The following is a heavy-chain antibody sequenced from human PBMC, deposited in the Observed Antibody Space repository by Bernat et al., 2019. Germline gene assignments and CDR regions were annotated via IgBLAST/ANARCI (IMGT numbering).Heavy chain of an antibody. D-gene: IGHD7-27*01. V-gene: IGHV3-43*02. CDR2: ISHDTSAT. Sequence: EVQLVESGGGVIQPGGSLRLSCARSGFIFHAYVMHWVRQAPGMGLEWFSRISHDTSATSYADSVKGRLTISRDNSKNSLYLQMNSLRVEDTALYYCVRDNTTWAFDYWGRGTLVTVSS. CDR3: VRDNTTWAFDY. J-gene: IGHJ4*02. CDR1: GFIFHAYV.